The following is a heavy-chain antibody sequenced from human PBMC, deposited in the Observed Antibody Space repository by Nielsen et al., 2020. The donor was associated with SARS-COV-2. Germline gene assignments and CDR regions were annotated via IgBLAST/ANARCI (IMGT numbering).Heavy chain of an antibody. J-gene: IGHJ4*02. CDR3: AREWRGSYRGGFDY. V-gene: IGHV3-9*01. D-gene: IGHD1-26*01. CDR2: ISWNSGSI. Sequence: GREAPGKGLEWVSGISWNSGSIGYADSVKGRFTISRDNAKNSLYLQMNSLRAEDTALYYCAREWRGSYRGGFDYWGQGTLVTVSS.